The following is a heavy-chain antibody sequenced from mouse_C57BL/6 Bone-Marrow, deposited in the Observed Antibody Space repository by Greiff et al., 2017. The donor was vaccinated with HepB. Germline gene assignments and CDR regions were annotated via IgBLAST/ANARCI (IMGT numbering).Heavy chain of an antibody. D-gene: IGHD2-14*01. J-gene: IGHJ4*01. Sequence: QVQLQQSGAELARPGASVKLSCKASGYTFTSYGISWVKQRTGKGLEWIGEIYPRSGNTYYNEKFKGKATLTADKSSSTAYMELRSLTSEDSAVYFCARRVPRGAMDYWGQGTSVTVSS. CDR1: GYTFTSYG. CDR3: ARRVPRGAMDY. CDR2: IYPRSGNT. V-gene: IGHV1-81*01.